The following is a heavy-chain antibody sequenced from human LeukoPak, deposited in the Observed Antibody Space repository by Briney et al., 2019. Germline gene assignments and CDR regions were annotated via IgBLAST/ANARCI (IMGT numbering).Heavy chain of an antibody. CDR2: IYYSGST. CDR3: ARTTEGGYTYDYFYYYYMDV. Sequence: SETLSLTCTVSGGSISSYYWSWIRQPPGKGLEWIGYIYYSGSTNYNPSLKSRVTISVGTSKNQFSLKLSSVTAADTAVYYCARTTEGGYTYDYFYYYYMDVWGKGTTVTISS. V-gene: IGHV4-59*01. CDR1: GGSISSYY. J-gene: IGHJ6*03. D-gene: IGHD5-18*01.